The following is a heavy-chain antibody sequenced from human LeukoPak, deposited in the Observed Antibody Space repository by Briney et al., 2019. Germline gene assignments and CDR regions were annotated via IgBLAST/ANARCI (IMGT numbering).Heavy chain of an antibody. D-gene: IGHD3-10*01. CDR2: ISVSGDTI. J-gene: IGHJ4*02. Sequence: PGVSLRLSCAASGFTFSTYEMNWFRQAPGKGLEWVSYISVSGDTIYYADSVKGRFTVSRDNAKDSLYLQMNSVRVEDTAVYYCARESPGGYWGQGTLVTVSS. V-gene: IGHV3-48*03. CDR3: ARESPGGY. CDR1: GFTFSTYE.